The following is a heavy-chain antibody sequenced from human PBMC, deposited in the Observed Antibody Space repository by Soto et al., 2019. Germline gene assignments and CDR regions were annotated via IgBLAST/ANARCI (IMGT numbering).Heavy chain of an antibody. Sequence: SETLSLTCTVSGGSISSSSYYWGWIRQPPGKGLEWIGSIYYSGSTYYNPSLKSRVTISVDTSKNQFSLKLSSVTAADTAVYYCARLAAGAAAQGGMDVWGQGTTVTVSS. D-gene: IGHD6-13*01. V-gene: IGHV4-39*01. J-gene: IGHJ6*02. CDR2: IYYSGST. CDR1: GGSISSSSYY. CDR3: ARLAAGAAAQGGMDV.